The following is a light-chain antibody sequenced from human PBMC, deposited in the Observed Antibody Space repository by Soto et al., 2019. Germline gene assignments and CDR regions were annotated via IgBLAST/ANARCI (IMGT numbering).Light chain of an antibody. V-gene: IGKV1-5*03. J-gene: IGKJ1*01. Sequence: DIQMTQSPSTLSASVGDRVTITCRASQSISSWLAWYQQKPGKAPKLLIYKASSLESGVPSRFSGSGSGTEFTLTISSLQPDDFATYFCQQYSTYSWTFGQGTKVDNK. CDR2: KAS. CDR3: QQYSTYSWT. CDR1: QSISSW.